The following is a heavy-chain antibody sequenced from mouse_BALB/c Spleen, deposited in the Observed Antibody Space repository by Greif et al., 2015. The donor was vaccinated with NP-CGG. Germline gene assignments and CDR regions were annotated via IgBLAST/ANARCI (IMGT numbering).Heavy chain of an antibody. CDR3: TRGDGNYGY. CDR1: GYTFTSYY. V-gene: IGHV1-53*01. J-gene: IGHJ2*01. CDR2: INPSNGGT. Sequence: VQLVESGAELVKPGASVKLSCKASGYTFTSYYMYWVKQRPGQGLEWIGEINPSNGGTNFNEKFKSKATLTVDKSSSTAYMQLSSLTSEDSAVYYCTRGDGNYGYWGQGTTLTVSS. D-gene: IGHD2-1*01.